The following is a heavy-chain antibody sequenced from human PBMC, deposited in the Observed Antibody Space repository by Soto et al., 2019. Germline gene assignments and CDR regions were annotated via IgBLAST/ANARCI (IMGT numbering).Heavy chain of an antibody. CDR2: ISGSGGST. CDR1: GFTFSSYA. Sequence: EVQLLESGGGLVQPGGSLRLSCAASGFTFSSYAMSWVRQAPGKGLEWVSAISGSGGSTYYADSVKGRFTISRDNSKNTLCLQMNSLRAEDTAVYYCAKECETSRTSCYPPYYYYMDVWGRGTTVTVSS. V-gene: IGHV3-23*01. CDR3: AKECETSRTSCYPPYYYYMDV. D-gene: IGHD2-2*01. J-gene: IGHJ6*03.